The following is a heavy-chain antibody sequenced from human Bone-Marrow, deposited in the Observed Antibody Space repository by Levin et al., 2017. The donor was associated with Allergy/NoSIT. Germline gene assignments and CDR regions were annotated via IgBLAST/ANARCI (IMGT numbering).Heavy chain of an antibody. Sequence: PGGSLRLSCTISGFSLGDYGLGWVRQAPGKGLEWVSFVRSQPYGGTTEYAASVKGRFTVSRDAPKNIVYLQMDSLKPEDTGVYYCGRAPSYSVGYMFAFHFDSWGQGTPVTVSS. CDR1: GFSLGDYG. J-gene: IGHJ4*02. D-gene: IGHD3-10*01. V-gene: IGHV3-49*04. CDR2: VRSQPYGGTT. CDR3: GRAPSYSVGYMFAFHFDS.